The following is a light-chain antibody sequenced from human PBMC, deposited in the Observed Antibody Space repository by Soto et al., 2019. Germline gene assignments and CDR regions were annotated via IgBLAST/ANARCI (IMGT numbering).Light chain of an antibody. J-gene: IGKJ2*01. CDR3: QQYGSSPVT. Sequence: EIVLTQSPGTLSLSPGERATLSCRASQSVSSSYLAWYQQKPGQAPRLLIYGASSRATGIPDRFSGSGYGTDFTLTISRLEPEDFAVYYCQQYGSSPVTFGQGTKLEIK. V-gene: IGKV3-20*01. CDR1: QSVSSSY. CDR2: GAS.